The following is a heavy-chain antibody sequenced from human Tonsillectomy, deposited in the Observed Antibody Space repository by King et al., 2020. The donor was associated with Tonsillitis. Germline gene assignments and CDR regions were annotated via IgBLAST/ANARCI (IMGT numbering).Heavy chain of an antibody. V-gene: IGHV3-20*04. J-gene: IGHJ4*02. Sequence: VQLVESGGGVVRPGGSLRLSCAASGFTFDDYGMSWVRQAPGKGLEWVSSINWNGGSTGYADSVKGRFTISRDNAKNSLYLQMNSLRAEDTALYYCARVQSISMVLVMYALHSWGQGTLVSVSS. CDR3: ARVQSISMVLVMYALHS. CDR2: INWNGGST. CDR1: GFTFDDYG. D-gene: IGHD2-8*01.